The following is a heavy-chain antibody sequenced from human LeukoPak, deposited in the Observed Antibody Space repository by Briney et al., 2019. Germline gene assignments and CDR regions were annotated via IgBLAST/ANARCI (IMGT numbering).Heavy chain of an antibody. CDR1: GGTFSSYA. V-gene: IGHV1-69*13. D-gene: IGHD1-26*01. CDR3: ARDRVGATGFYWFDP. Sequence: ASVKLSCNASGGTFSSYAISCVRQAPGQGLEWMGGIIPIFGTANYAQKFQGRVTIPGDEYSRTAYMKLSSLRSEDTAVYYCARDRVGATGFYWFDPWGQGTLVTVSS. CDR2: IIPIFGTA. J-gene: IGHJ5*02.